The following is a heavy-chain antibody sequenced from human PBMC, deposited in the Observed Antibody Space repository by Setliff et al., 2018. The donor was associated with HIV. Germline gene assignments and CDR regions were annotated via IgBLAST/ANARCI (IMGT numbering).Heavy chain of an antibody. CDR1: GYTFTDYY. J-gene: IGHJ6*03. V-gene: IGHV1-2*02. CDR3: ARGLAVAGKSYYSYYYMDV. CDR2: INPNSSDT. Sequence: ASVKVSCKASGYTFTDYYIHWVRQAPGQGLEWMGWINPNSSDTNYAQKFQGRVTMTRDTSISTAYMDLSSLRSEDTAVYYCARGLAVAGKSYYSYYYMDVWGKGTTVTVSS. D-gene: IGHD6-19*01.